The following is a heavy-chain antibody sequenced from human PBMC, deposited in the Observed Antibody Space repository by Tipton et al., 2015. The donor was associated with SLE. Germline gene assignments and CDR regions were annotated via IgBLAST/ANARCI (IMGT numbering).Heavy chain of an antibody. J-gene: IGHJ4*02. Sequence: GLVKPSETLSLTCTVSGGSISGYYWSWIRQPPGRGLEWMGYVSDTGSTSYNPSLKSRVTISVDTSKNQFSLNLNSVTSSDTAVYYCARRVHGWFFDSWGQGTLVTVSS. V-gene: IGHV4-59*01. CDR3: ARRVHGWFFDS. CDR1: GGSISGYY. D-gene: IGHD2-15*01. CDR2: VSDTGST.